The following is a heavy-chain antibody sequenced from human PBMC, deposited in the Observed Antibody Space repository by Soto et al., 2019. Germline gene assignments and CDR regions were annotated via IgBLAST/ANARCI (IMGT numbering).Heavy chain of an antibody. Sequence: QVQLGQSGAEVKKPGSSVKVSCKASGGTFSSYAISWVRQAPGQGLEWMGGIIPIFGTANYAQKFQGRVTITADESTSTAYMELSSLRSEDTAVYYCARDPLAYCGGDCYSGHDAFDIWGQGTMVTVSS. J-gene: IGHJ3*02. CDR2: IIPIFGTA. V-gene: IGHV1-69*12. CDR3: ARDPLAYCGGDCYSGHDAFDI. D-gene: IGHD2-21*02. CDR1: GGTFSSYA.